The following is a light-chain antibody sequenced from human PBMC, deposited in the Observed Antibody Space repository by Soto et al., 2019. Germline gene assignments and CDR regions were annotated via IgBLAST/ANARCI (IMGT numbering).Light chain of an antibody. CDR1: QGTSRY. Sequence: ENGLTQSPGTLSLSPGERATLSCRASQGTSRYLSWYQQRPGQAPRLLIYGASSRATGIPDRFSGSGSGTDFTLTISRLEPEDFAVYYCQQYSTSPISFGQGTRLDIK. CDR2: GAS. V-gene: IGKV3-20*01. CDR3: QQYSTSPIS. J-gene: IGKJ5*01.